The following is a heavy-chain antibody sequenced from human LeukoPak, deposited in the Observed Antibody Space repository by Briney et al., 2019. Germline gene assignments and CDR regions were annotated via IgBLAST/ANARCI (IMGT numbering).Heavy chain of an antibody. CDR1: GYTFTSYG. J-gene: IGHJ5*02. V-gene: IGHV1-18*01. Sequence: GASVKVSCKASGYTFTSYGISWVRQAPGQGLEWMGWISAYNGNTNYAQKLQGRVTMTTDTSTSTAYMELRSLRSDDTAVYYCARGSGSGWVHAVWNWFDPWGQGTLVTVSS. CDR2: ISAYNGNT. CDR3: ARGSGSGWVHAVWNWFDP. D-gene: IGHD6-19*01.